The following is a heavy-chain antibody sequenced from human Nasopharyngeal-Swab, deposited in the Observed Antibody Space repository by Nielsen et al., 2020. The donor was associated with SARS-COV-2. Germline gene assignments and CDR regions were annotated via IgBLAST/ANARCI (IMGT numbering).Heavy chain of an antibody. V-gene: IGHV3-23*01. CDR2: ISGGTGGT. CDR1: GFTFSSYA. D-gene: IGHD3-3*01. Sequence: GGSLRLSCAASGFTFSSYAMSWVRQAPGKGLEWVSAISGGTGGTFYADSVKGRFTISRDNSKNTLFLQMNSLRAEDTAVYYCAKDARLTIFGVDPPGYYGMDVWGQGTTVTVSS. J-gene: IGHJ6*02. CDR3: AKDARLTIFGVDPPGYYGMDV.